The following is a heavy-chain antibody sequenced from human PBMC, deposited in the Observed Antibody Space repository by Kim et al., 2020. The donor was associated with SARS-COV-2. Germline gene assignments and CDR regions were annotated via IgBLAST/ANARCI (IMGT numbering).Heavy chain of an antibody. CDR3: ARGRSGSYYRTIDAFDI. CDR1: GDSISSYY. V-gene: IGHV4-59*01. CDR2: IYYSGRT. Sequence: SETLSLTCTVSGDSISSYYWIWIRQPPGKGLECIGYIYYSGRTKYSPSLEGRVTISIDTSKNQLSLKLSSVTAADTAVYFCARGRSGSYYRTIDAFDIWGQGTLVTVSS. D-gene: IGHD1-26*01. J-gene: IGHJ3*02.